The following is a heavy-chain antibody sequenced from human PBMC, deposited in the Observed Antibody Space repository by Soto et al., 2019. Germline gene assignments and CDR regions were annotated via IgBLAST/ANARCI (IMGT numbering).Heavy chain of an antibody. CDR1: GASFSGYS. D-gene: IGHD3-3*01. Sequence: SETLSLTCAVYGASFSGYSWTWIRQPPGKGLEWIGEINHSGSTNYNPSLKSRVTISVDTSKNRFSLKLTSVTAADTAVYYCASSPSTDYDFWSGSPHYYYYGMDVWGQGTTVTVSS. CDR2: INHSGST. J-gene: IGHJ6*02. CDR3: ASSPSTDYDFWSGSPHYYYYGMDV. V-gene: IGHV4-34*01.